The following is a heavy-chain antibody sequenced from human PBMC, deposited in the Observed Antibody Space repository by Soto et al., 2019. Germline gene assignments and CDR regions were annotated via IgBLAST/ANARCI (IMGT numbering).Heavy chain of an antibody. J-gene: IGHJ6*03. Sequence: GGSLRLSCAASGFTFSSYGMNWVRQAPGKGLEWGSSITHSGGNTYYADSGEGRCTISRDNSKDTLYLQMNSLRAEDTAVYYCAGSYCSNGISSTNSYYYXDVWGKGTPVTVSS. CDR2: ITHSGGNT. CDR1: GFTFSSYG. V-gene: IGHV3-23*01. CDR3: AGSYCSNGISSTNSYYYXDV. D-gene: IGHD2-8*01.